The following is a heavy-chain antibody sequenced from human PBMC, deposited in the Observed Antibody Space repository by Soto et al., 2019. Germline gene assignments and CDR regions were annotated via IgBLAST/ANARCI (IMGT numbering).Heavy chain of an antibody. CDR3: ARDKITGLFDY. J-gene: IGHJ4*02. CDR1: GGSIRSGGYY. Sequence: TLSLTCTVSGGSIRSGGYYWSWIRQPPGKGLEWIGYIYYSGSTYYNPSLKSRVTISVDTSKNQFSLKLSSVTAADTAVYYCARDKITGLFDYWGQRTLVTISS. CDR2: IYYSGST. D-gene: IGHD2-8*02. V-gene: IGHV4-31*03.